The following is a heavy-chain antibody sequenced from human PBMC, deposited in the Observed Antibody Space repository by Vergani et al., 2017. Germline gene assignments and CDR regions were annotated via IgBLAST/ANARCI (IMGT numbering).Heavy chain of an antibody. CDR2: INPNSGGT. D-gene: IGHD3-3*01. J-gene: IGHJ4*02. CDR1: GYTFTSYY. V-gene: IGHV1-2*02. CDR3: ARGLIRFLEWPNKGDY. Sequence: QVQLVQSGAEVKKPGASVKVSCKASGYTFTSYYMHWVRQAPGQGLEWMGIINPNSGGTNYAQKFQGRVTMTRDTSISTAYMELSRLRSDDTAVYYCARGLIRFLEWPNKGDYWGQGTLVTVSS.